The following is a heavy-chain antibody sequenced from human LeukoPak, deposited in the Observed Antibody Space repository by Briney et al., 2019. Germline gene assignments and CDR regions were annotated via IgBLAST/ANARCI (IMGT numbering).Heavy chain of an antibody. J-gene: IGHJ4*02. Sequence: GGSLRLSCAASGFTFSNYVMTWVRQAPGKGLEWVSVITGSGGNTYYADSVKGRFTISRDNSKSTLYLQMNSLRAEDTAVYYCAKNSLYGDYIDYWSQGTRVTVSS. CDR3: AKNSLYGDYIDY. CDR2: ITGSGGNT. D-gene: IGHD4-17*01. V-gene: IGHV3-23*01. CDR1: GFTFSNYV.